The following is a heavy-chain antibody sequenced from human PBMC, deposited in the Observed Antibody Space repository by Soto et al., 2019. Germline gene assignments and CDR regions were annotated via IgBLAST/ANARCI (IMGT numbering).Heavy chain of an antibody. CDR2: ISYDGSNK. CDR3: AKDQGGSSSYFGFDY. D-gene: IGHD3-22*01. Sequence: QVQLVESGGGVVQPGRSLRLSCAASGFTFSSYGMHWVRQAPGKGLEWVAVISYDGSNKYYADSVKGRFTISRDNSKNTLYLQMNSLRAEDTAVYYCAKDQGGSSSYFGFDYWGQGTLVTVSS. V-gene: IGHV3-30*18. J-gene: IGHJ4*02. CDR1: GFTFSSYG.